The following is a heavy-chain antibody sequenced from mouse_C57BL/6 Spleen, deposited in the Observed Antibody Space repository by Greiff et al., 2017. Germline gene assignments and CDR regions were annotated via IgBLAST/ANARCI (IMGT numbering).Heavy chain of an antibody. V-gene: IGHV3-8*01. CDR3: ARSHDYYGSSFLWYFDV. Sequence: EVQLVESGPGLAKPSQTLSLTCSVTGYSITSDYWNWIRKFPGNKLEYMGYISYSGSTYYNPSLKSRISITRDTSKNQYYLQLNSVTTEDTATYYCARSHDYYGSSFLWYFDVWGTGTTVTVSS. J-gene: IGHJ1*03. D-gene: IGHD1-1*01. CDR2: ISYSGST. CDR1: GYSITSDY.